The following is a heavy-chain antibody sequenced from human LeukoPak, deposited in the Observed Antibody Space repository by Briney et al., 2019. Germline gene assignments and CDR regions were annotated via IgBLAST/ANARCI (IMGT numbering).Heavy chain of an antibody. V-gene: IGHV4-59*08. CDR1: GGSISSYY. CDR3: ARQNPYWHFDL. J-gene: IGHJ2*01. Sequence: PSETLSLTCTVSGGSISSYYWSWIRQPPGKGLEWIGYIYYSGSTNYNPSLKSRVTISVDTSKNQFSLKLSSVTAADTAVYYCARQNPYWHFDLWGRGTLVTVSS. CDR2: IYYSGST.